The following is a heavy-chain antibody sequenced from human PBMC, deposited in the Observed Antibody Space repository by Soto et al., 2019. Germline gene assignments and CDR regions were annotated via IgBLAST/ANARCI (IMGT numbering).Heavy chain of an antibody. V-gene: IGHV3-48*02. CDR3: ARAKGWPDLSIRP. CDR2: ISSTSSIL. J-gene: IGHJ1*01. D-gene: IGHD3-3*01. CDR1: GFSFSSHS. Sequence: EVQLVESGGGLVQPGGFLRLSCAASGFSFSSHSMNWVRQAPGKGLEWVSYISSTSSILYYADSVKGRFTTSRDNAKNSLSLQMNSLRKVEPAVYYSARAKGWPDLSIRPWGQGTQVMVSS.